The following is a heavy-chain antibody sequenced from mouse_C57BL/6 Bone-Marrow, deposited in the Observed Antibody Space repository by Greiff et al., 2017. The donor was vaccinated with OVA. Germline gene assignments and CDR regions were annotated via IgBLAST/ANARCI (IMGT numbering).Heavy chain of an antibody. V-gene: IGHV1-64*01. J-gene: IGHJ3*01. CDR2: IHPNSGST. CDR1: GYTFTSYW. D-gene: IGHD1-1*01. CDR3: ARGSYYGAWLAY. Sequence: VQLQQPGAELVKPGASVKLSCKASGYTFTSYWMHWVKQRPGQGLEWIGMIHPNSGSTNYNEKFKSKATLTVDKSSSTAYMQLSSLTSEDSAVYYCARGSYYGAWLAYWGQGTLVTVSA.